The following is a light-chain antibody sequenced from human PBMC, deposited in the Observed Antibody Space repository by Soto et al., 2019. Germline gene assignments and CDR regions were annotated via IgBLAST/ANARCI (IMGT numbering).Light chain of an antibody. V-gene: IGLV2-14*01. J-gene: IGLJ1*01. CDR3: SSYTSSRTRV. Sequence: LTQPASVSGSPGQSITISCTGTSSDVGGYNYVSWYQQHPGKAPKLMIYEVSDRPSGVSTRFSGSKSGNTASLTISGLQAEDEADYYCSSYTSSRTRVFGTGTKVTVL. CDR1: SSDVGGYNY. CDR2: EVS.